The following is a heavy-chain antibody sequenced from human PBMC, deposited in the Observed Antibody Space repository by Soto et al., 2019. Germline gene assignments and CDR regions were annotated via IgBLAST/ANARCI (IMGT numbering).Heavy chain of an antibody. CDR2: VSKYGGNR. CDR3: ARDHVIRSVEWLPSDAFDA. J-gene: IGHJ3*01. Sequence: QVQLVESGGDVVRPGKSLRLSCAASGFIFSSYVMHWVRQAPGKGLELLTVVSKYGGNRHYADSVKGRFTVSRDNSKNTLYLQMNSLPIEDTAVYFCARDHVIRSVEWLPSDAFDAWGQGTMVTVSP. CDR1: GFIFSSYV. V-gene: IGHV3-30-3*01. D-gene: IGHD3-3*01.